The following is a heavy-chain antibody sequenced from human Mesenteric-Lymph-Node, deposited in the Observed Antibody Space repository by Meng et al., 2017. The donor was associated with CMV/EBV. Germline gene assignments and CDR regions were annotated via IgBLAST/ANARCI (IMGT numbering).Heavy chain of an antibody. Sequence: ASVKVSCKASGYTFTDYDIHWVRQATGKGLEWMAWMNPNAGTTGYAQNFQGRVTISRSNSISTAYMELSSLRSEDTAVYYCARDCSSTSCYMNFDYWGQGTLVTVSS. D-gene: IGHD2-2*02. CDR1: GYTFTDYD. V-gene: IGHV1-8*03. CDR2: MNPNAGTT. J-gene: IGHJ4*02. CDR3: ARDCSSTSCYMNFDY.